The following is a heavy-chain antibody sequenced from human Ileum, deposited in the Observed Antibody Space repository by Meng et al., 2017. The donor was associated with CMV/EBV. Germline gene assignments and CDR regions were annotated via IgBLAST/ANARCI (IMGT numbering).Heavy chain of an antibody. CDR3: AKSPHGSEYFDE. D-gene: IGHD6-25*01. V-gene: IGHV3-23*01. CDR1: VFVLSRGA. Sequence: SLSPSVFVLSRGAISWVRQAPGRGLEWVAIIGSGGSIFYGDFVKGRFTISRDFLKNTVNLQMNSLRAEDTAIYYCAKSPHGSEYFDEWGEGTLVTVSS. CDR2: IGSGGSI. J-gene: IGHJ4*02.